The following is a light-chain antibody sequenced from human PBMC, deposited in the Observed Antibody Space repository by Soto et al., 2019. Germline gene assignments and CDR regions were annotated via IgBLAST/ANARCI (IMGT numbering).Light chain of an antibody. Sequence: DIQMTQSPPTLSASVGDRVTIPCRASQPISSWLAWYHQKPGKAPKLLIYDASNLESGVPSRFSGSGSGTEFTLTISSLQPEDFGIYYCQQYENYWTFGQGTKVDIK. CDR3: QQYENYWT. J-gene: IGKJ1*01. CDR1: QPISSW. CDR2: DAS. V-gene: IGKV1-5*01.